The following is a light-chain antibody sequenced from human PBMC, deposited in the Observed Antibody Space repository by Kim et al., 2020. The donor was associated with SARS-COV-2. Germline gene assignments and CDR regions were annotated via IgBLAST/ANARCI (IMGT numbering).Light chain of an antibody. J-gene: IGLJ2*01. CDR3: QAWDISTVV. CDR2: QDS. CDR1: KLGDKY. Sequence: ELTQPPSVSVSPGQTASITCSGDKLGDKYACWYQQKPGQSPVLVIYQDSKRPSGIPERFSGSNSGNTATLTISGTQAMDEADYYCQAWDISTVVFGGGTQLTVL. V-gene: IGLV3-1*01.